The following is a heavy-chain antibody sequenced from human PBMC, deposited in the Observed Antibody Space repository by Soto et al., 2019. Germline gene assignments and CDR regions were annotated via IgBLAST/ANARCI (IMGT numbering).Heavy chain of an antibody. CDR1: GYTFTNHG. Sequence: VASVKVSCKTSGYTFTNHGINWVRQAPGQGLDRMGWINPYNPNTNYAQKLQGRVTMTTATSTSTAYMDLRRLTSDDTAVYYCERDRVVGIWGDAFDIWGQGTMVTVSS. CDR3: ERDRVVGIWGDAFDI. J-gene: IGHJ3*02. V-gene: IGHV1-18*04. CDR2: INPYNPNT. D-gene: IGHD1-26*01.